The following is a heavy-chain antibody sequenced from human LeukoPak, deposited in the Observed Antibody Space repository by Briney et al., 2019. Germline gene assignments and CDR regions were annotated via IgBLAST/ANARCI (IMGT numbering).Heavy chain of an antibody. V-gene: IGHV4-59*10. CDR2: IYTSGST. D-gene: IGHD6-25*01. J-gene: IGHJ6*03. CDR3: ARIRLSVGYYMDV. Sequence: SETLSLTCAVYGESFSGYYWSWIRQPAGKGLEWIGRIYTSGSTNYNPSLKSRVTISVDTSKNQFSLKLSSVTAADTAVYYCARIRLSVGYYMDVWGKGTTVTVSS. CDR1: GESFSGYY.